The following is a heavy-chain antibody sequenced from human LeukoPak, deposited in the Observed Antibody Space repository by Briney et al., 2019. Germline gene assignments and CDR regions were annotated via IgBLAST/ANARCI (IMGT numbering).Heavy chain of an antibody. CDR3: ATRPGGTSFDY. D-gene: IGHD3-16*01. Sequence: GGSLRLSCAASGFTFSSYWMNWVRQVPGKGLVWVSRISSDGSSTSYADSVKGRFTTSRDNAKNTLYLQVNSLRAEDTAMYYCATRPGGTSFDYWGQGILVTVSS. CDR2: ISSDGSST. CDR1: GFTFSSYW. J-gene: IGHJ4*02. V-gene: IGHV3-74*01.